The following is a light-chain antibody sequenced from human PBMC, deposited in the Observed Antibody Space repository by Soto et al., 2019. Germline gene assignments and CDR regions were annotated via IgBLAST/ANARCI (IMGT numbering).Light chain of an antibody. V-gene: IGKV1-39*01. CDR3: QQSYSTTWT. Sequence: DIQMTQSPSSLSASVGDRVTITCRASQGISTYLNWYQQKPGKAPKLPIYAASSLQSGVPSRFSGSGSETDFTLTISSLQPEDFATYSWQQSYSTTWTFGQGTKVDTK. J-gene: IGKJ1*01. CDR2: AAS. CDR1: QGISTY.